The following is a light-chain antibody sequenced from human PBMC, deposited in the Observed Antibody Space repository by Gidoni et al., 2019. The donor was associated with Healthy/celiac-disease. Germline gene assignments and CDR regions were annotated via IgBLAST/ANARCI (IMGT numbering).Light chain of an antibody. Sequence: QSALTQPASVSGSPGKSITISCTGTSSDVGGYNYVSWYQQHPGKAPTLMIYDVSNRPSGVSNRFSGSKSGTTASLTISGLQAEDEADYYCSSYTSSSTVVFGGGTKLTVL. CDR3: SSYTSSSTVV. V-gene: IGLV2-14*03. CDR1: SSDVGGYNY. CDR2: DVS. J-gene: IGLJ2*01.